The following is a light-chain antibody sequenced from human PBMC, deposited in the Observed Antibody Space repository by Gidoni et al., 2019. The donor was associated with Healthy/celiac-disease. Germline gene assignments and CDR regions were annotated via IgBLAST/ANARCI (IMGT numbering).Light chain of an antibody. V-gene: IGKV1-5*01. Sequence: DIQMTQSPSTRAASVGYRVTITCRASQSISSWLAWYQQKPGKAPKLLIYDASSLESGVPSRFSGSGSGTEFTLTISSLQHDDFATYYCQQYNSYSQTFGQGTKVEIK. J-gene: IGKJ1*01. CDR2: DAS. CDR1: QSISSW. CDR3: QQYNSYSQT.